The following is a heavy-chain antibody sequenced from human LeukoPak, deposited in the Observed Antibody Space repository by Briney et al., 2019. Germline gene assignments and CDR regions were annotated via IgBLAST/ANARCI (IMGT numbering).Heavy chain of an antibody. J-gene: IGHJ5*02. V-gene: IGHV3-9*01. D-gene: IGHD1-7*01. Sequence: PGGSLRLSCAASGFTFSSYAMSWVRQAPGKGLEWVSGISWNSGSIGYADSVKGRFTISRDNAKNSLYLQMNSLRAEDTALYYCAKDINPDFPRGTTFCAWGQGTLVTVSS. CDR1: GFTFSSYA. CDR3: AKDINPDFPRGTTFCA. CDR2: ISWNSGSI.